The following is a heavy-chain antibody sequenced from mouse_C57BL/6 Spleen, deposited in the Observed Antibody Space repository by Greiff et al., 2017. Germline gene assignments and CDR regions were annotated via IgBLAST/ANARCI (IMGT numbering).Heavy chain of an antibody. D-gene: IGHD1-1*01. J-gene: IGHJ4*01. CDR3: ARRTVVAAYYAMDY. CDR1: GFTFSDYG. Sequence: EVKLVESGGGLVKPGGSLKLSCAASGFTFSDYGMHWVRQAPEKGLEWVAYISSGSSTIYYADTVKGRFTISRDNAKNTLFLQMTSLRSEDTAMYYCARRTVVAAYYAMDYWGQGTSVTVSS. CDR2: ISSGSSTI. V-gene: IGHV5-17*01.